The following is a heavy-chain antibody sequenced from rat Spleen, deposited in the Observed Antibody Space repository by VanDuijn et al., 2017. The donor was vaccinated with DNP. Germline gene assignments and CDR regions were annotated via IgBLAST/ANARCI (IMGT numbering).Heavy chain of an antibody. V-gene: IGHV5-31*01. CDR3: TTESTYYGYFDY. CDR1: GFPFSTYW. J-gene: IGHJ2*01. Sequence: EVQLVASGGDLVQPGRSLKLSCVASGFPFSTYWMTWIRQVPGKGLEWVASITNSGGTTYYPDSVQGRFTISRDNAKNTLYLQMDSLRSEDTATYYCTTESTYYGYFDYWGQGVMVPVSS. D-gene: IGHD1-9*01. CDR2: ITNSGGTT.